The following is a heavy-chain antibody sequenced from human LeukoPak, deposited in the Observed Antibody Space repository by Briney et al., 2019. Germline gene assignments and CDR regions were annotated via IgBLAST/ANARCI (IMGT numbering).Heavy chain of an antibody. V-gene: IGHV6-1*01. CDR3: ARGGQGDGYSADDAFDI. CDR1: GDSFSSNSAA. Sequence: SQTLSPTCAISGDSFSSNSAAWNWIRQSPSRGLEWLGRTNYRSKWYNDYAVSVKSRITINPDTSKNQFSLQLNSVTPEDTAVYYCARGGQGDGYSADDAFDIWGQGTMVTVSS. J-gene: IGHJ3*02. CDR2: TNYRSKWYN. D-gene: IGHD5-24*01.